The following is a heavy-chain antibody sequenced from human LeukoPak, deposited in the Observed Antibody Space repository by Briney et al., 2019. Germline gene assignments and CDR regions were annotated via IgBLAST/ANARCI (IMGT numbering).Heavy chain of an antibody. CDR2: IYYSGST. D-gene: IGHD5-18*01. V-gene: IGHV4-30-4*08. CDR3: ARGQADTAMYYYYYYMDV. Sequence: SQTLSLTCTVSGGSISSGDFYWSWIRQPPGKGLEWIGYIYYSGSTYYNPSLKSRVTISVDTSKNQFSLKLSSVTAADTAVYYCARGQADTAMYYYYYYMDVWGKGTTVTVSS. CDR1: GGSISSGDFY. J-gene: IGHJ6*03.